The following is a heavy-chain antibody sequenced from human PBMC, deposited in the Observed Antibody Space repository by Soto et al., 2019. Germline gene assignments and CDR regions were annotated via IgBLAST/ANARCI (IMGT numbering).Heavy chain of an antibody. D-gene: IGHD6-19*01. J-gene: IGHJ3*02. Sequence: QVQLVQSGAEVKKPGASVKVSCKASGYTFTSYAMHWVRQAPGQRLEWMGWINAGNGNTKYSQKFKGGVTITRDTSASTAYMELSSLRSEDTAVYYCARDSSGWSNAFDIWRQGTMVTVSS. CDR1: GYTFTSYA. CDR2: INAGNGNT. CDR3: ARDSSGWSNAFDI. V-gene: IGHV1-3*01.